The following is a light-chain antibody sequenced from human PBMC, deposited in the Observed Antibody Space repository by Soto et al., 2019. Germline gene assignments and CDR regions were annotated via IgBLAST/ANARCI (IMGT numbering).Light chain of an antibody. J-gene: IGKJ2*01. V-gene: IGKV1-33*01. CDR1: QSISNY. CDR3: QQYDNLPPYT. CDR2: DAS. Sequence: DIQMTQSPSSLSASIGDRVTITCRAGQSISNYLNWYQQKPGKAPKLLIYDASNLETGVPSRFSGSGSGTDFTFTISSLQPEDIATYYCQQYDNLPPYTFSQGTKVDIK.